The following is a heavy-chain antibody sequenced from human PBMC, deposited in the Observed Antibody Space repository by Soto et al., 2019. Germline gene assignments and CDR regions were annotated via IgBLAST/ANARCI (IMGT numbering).Heavy chain of an antibody. Sequence: ESGGGVVQPGRSLRLSCAASGFTFSSYGMHWVRQAPGKGLEWVAVISYDGSNKYYADSVKGRFTISRDNSKNTLYLQMNSLRAEDTAVYYCAKDNDDSSGYPHDAFDIWGQGTMVTVSS. CDR2: ISYDGSNK. CDR3: AKDNDDSSGYPHDAFDI. CDR1: GFTFSSYG. J-gene: IGHJ3*02. V-gene: IGHV3-30*18. D-gene: IGHD3-22*01.